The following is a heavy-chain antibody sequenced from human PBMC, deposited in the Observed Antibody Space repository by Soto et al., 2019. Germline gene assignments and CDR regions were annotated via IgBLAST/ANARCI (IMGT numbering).Heavy chain of an antibody. CDR1: GASISSGDYF. J-gene: IGHJ4*02. V-gene: IGHV4-30-4*01. Sequence: LSLTCTVSGASISSGDYFWSWIRQSPGKGLEWIGYIYDSGSSYYNPSLKSRVTMSVDTSKNQFSLKLSSVTAADTAVYYCAREKGYISGPKNFDYWGQGTLVTVSS. D-gene: IGHD5-12*01. CDR3: AREKGYISGPKNFDY. CDR2: IYDSGSS.